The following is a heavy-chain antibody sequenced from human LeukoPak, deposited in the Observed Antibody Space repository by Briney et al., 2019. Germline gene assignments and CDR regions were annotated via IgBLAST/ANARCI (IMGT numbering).Heavy chain of an antibody. V-gene: IGHV1-18*04. CDR1: GYTFTSYY. D-gene: IGHD1-26*01. Sequence: ASVKVSCKASGYTFTSYYMHWVRQAPGQGLEWMGWISAYNGNTNYAQKLQGRVTMTTDTSTSTAYMELRSLRSDDTAVYYCAREASGSYDYWGQGTLVTVSS. CDR2: ISAYNGNT. CDR3: AREASGSYDY. J-gene: IGHJ4*02.